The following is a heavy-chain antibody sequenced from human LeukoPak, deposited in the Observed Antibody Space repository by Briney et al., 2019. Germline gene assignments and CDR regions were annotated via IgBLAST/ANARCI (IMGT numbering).Heavy chain of an antibody. Sequence: GGSLRLSCAASGFTFSSYGMHWVRQAPGKGLEWVAVIWYDGSNKYYADSVKGRFTISRDNSKNTLYLQMNSLKAEDTAVYYCAKGLGKAGASNTWYFDIWGRGTLVTVSS. D-gene: IGHD6-13*01. CDR3: AKGLGKAGASNTWYFDI. CDR1: GFTFSSYG. J-gene: IGHJ2*01. CDR2: IWYDGSNK. V-gene: IGHV3-30*02.